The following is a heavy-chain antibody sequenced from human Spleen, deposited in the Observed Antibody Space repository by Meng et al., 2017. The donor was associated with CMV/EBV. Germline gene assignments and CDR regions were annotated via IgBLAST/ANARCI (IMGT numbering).Heavy chain of an antibody. D-gene: IGHD1-26*01. CDR3: ARMGATSGNQDY. J-gene: IGHJ4*02. CDR2: IYHSGST. CDR1: GGSISSSNW. V-gene: IGHV4-4*02. Sequence: GSLRLSCAVSGGSISSSNWWSWARQPPGKGLEWIGEIYHSGSTNYNPSLKSRVTISVDKSKNQFSLTLSSVTAADTAVYYCARMGATSGNQDYWGQGTLVTVSS.